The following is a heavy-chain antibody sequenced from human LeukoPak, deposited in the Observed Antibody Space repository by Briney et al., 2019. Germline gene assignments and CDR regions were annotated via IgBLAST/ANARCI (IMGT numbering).Heavy chain of an antibody. CDR2: ISAYNGNT. CDR1: GYTFTSYG. Sequence: ASVKVSCKASGYTFTSYGISWVRQAPGQGLEWMGWISAYNGNTNYAQKLQGRVTMTTDTSTSTAYMELRSLRSDDTAVYYCARDREVGATRSNYYYGMDVWGQGTTVTVSS. D-gene: IGHD1-26*01. J-gene: IGHJ6*02. CDR3: ARDREVGATRSNYYYGMDV. V-gene: IGHV1-18*01.